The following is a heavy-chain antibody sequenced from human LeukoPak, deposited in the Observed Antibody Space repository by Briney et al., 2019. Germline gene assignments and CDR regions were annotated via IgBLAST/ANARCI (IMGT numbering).Heavy chain of an antibody. CDR2: VHLDGRT. D-gene: IGHD3-3*01. Sequence: SDTLSLTCGVSVGSVTSTNWRTWVRQPPGKGLEWIGEVHLDGRTNYNPSIKSRLIMSVDLPENHISLKLTSVTAADTAVYYCAREGGFYRPLDYSGQGTLVTGSS. CDR3: AREGGFYRPLDY. CDR1: VGSVTSTNW. V-gene: IGHV4-4*02. J-gene: IGHJ4*02.